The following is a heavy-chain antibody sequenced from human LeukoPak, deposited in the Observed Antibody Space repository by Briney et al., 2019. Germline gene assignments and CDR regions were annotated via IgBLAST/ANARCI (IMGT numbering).Heavy chain of an antibody. J-gene: IGHJ4*02. V-gene: IGHV4-61*01. CDR2: IFYSGST. D-gene: IGHD6-19*01. CDR3: TASYTSGFPEIDY. CDR1: GGXVNSGNYY. Sequence: SETLSLTCTVSGGXVNSGNYYWSWIRQPPGKGLEWIAYIFYSGSTNYNPSLKSRVTMSIDTSKNQFSLRLSSVTAADTAFYYCTASYTSGFPEIDYWGQGTLVTVSS.